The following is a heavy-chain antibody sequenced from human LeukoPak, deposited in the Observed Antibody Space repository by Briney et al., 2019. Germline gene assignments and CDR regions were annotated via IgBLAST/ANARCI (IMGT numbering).Heavy chain of an antibody. CDR1: GFTFSSYA. Sequence: PGGSLRLSCAAPGFTFSSYAMHWVRQAPGKGLEWVAVISYDGSNKYYADSVKGRFTISRDNSKNTLYLQMNSLRAEDTAVYYCASRIAAAALNYYYGMDVWGQGTTVTVSS. V-gene: IGHV3-30-3*01. CDR3: ASRIAAAALNYYYGMDV. D-gene: IGHD6-13*01. J-gene: IGHJ6*02. CDR2: ISYDGSNK.